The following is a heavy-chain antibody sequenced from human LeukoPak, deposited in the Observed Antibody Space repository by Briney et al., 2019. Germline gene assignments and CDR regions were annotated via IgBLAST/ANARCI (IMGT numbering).Heavy chain of an antibody. Sequence: GGSLRLSCAASGFTFSSYEMNWVRQAPGKGLEWVSYISSSGSTIYYADSVKGRFTISRDNAKNSLYLQMNSLRAEDTAVYYCARRYVWGSYRYADDYWGQGTLVTVSS. CDR2: ISSSGSTI. CDR3: ARRYVWGSYRYADDY. J-gene: IGHJ4*02. V-gene: IGHV3-48*03. D-gene: IGHD3-16*02. CDR1: GFTFSSYE.